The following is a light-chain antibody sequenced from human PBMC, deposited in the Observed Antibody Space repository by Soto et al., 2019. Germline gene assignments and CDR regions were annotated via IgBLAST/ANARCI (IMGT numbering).Light chain of an antibody. Sequence: QSVLTQSPSASASLGASVKLTCTLSSGHSSYAIAWHQQQPEKGPRYLMKLDSDGSHTKGYAIPDRFSGSSSGAERYLTISSLQSEDEADDYCQTWCTGIHVVFGGGTKLTVL. J-gene: IGLJ2*01. CDR2: LDSDGSH. V-gene: IGLV4-69*01. CDR3: QTWCTGIHVV. CDR1: SGHSSYA.